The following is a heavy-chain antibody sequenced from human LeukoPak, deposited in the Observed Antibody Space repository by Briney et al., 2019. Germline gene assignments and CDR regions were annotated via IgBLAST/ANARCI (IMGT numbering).Heavy chain of an antibody. Sequence: GGSLRLSCAASGFTFSSYGMNWVRQAPGKGLEWISYISSRSSTIYYADSVKGRFTISRDNAKNSLFLQMNSLRDEDAAVYYCARGCSGGSCFGDFDYWGQGTLGTVSS. CDR1: GFTFSSYG. CDR2: ISSRSSTI. J-gene: IGHJ4*02. D-gene: IGHD2-15*01. V-gene: IGHV3-48*02. CDR3: ARGCSGGSCFGDFDY.